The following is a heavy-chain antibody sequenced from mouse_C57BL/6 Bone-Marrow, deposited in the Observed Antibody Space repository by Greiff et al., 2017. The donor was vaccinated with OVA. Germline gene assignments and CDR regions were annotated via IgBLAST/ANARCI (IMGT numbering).Heavy chain of an antibody. V-gene: IGHV1-4*01. CDR1: GFNIKDDY. CDR2: INPSSGYT. D-gene: IGHD1-1*01. J-gene: IGHJ2*01. CDR3: AREGPPNYYGSSYPSY. Sequence: QVQLQQSGAELVRPGASVKLSCTASGFNIKDDYMHWVKQRPEQGLEWIGYINPSSGYTKYNQKFKDKATLTADKSSSTAYMQLSSLTSEDSAVYYCAREGPPNYYGSSYPSYWGQGTTLTVSS.